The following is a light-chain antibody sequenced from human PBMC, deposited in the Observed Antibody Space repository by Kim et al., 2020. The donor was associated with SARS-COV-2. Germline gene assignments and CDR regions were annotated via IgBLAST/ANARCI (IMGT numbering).Light chain of an antibody. CDR2: LGS. CDR3: MEALQDPLT. CDR1: QGLLPVSGYVF. V-gene: IGKV2-28*01. J-gene: IGKJ4*01. Sequence: PASTSCRSPQGLLPVSGYVFFEWYMRKPGQSPLLLIYLGSTRASGVPDRFSGSGSGTDFSLKISTVEAENVGVYYCMEALQDPLTFGGGTKVYIK.